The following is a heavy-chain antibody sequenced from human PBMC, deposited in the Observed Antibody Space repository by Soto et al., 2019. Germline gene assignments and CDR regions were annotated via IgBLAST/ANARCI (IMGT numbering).Heavy chain of an antibody. CDR2: IIPVFGTT. Sequence: QVQLVQSGAEVKKPRSSVKVFCKASGGTFSNYTISWVRQAPGQGLEWMGGIIPVFGTTDYEQKFQGRVTITEDGSTSTAYMNLSRLRSEYTDVYYCSRSSSFTVVRQPTENHDYYGMDVCGQGTTVTVSS. V-gene: IGHV1-69*01. CDR1: GGTFSNYT. CDR3: SRSSSFTVVRQPTENHDYYGMDV. J-gene: IGHJ6*02. D-gene: IGHD2-2*01.